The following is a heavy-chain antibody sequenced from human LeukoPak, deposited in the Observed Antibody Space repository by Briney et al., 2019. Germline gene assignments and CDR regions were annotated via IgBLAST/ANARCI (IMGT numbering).Heavy chain of an antibody. D-gene: IGHD5-18*01. CDR1: GFTFSSYS. Sequence: GSLRLSCAASGFTFSSYSMNWVRQAPGKGLEWVSSISSSSSYIYYADSVKGRFTISRDNAKNSLYLQMNSLRAEDTAVYYCARDTASDSYYFDYWGQGTLVTVSS. CDR3: ARDTASDSYYFDY. CDR2: ISSSSSYI. V-gene: IGHV3-21*01. J-gene: IGHJ4*02.